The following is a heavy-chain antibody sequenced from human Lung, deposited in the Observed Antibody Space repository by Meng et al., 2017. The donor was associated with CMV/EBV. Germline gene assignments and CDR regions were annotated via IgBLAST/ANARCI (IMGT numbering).Heavy chain of an antibody. CDR2: IISTSAYI. J-gene: IGHJ6*02. Sequence: GGSXRLXCAAFEFTFSSYRMNGVRQAPGKGLEWVSFIISTSAYIDYADSVKGRFTISRDNARNSLFLQMNSLRAEDTAVYYCARDIRGSDYYYGMDVWGQGXTVTVSS. D-gene: IGHD3-10*01. V-gene: IGHV3-21*01. CDR3: ARDIRGSDYYYGMDV. CDR1: EFTFSSYR.